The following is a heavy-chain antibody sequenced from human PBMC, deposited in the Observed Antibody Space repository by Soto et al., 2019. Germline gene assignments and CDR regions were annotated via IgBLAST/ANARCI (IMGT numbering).Heavy chain of an antibody. CDR3: ARWGSRSSGWFDP. D-gene: IGHD6-19*01. Sequence: PSETLSLTCSVYGAPFSGYYWSWIRQSPGKGLEWIGEIHHSGSTNYNPSLKSRVTISVDTSKNQFSLKLSSVTAADTAVYYCARWGSRSSGWFDPWGQGTLVTVS. J-gene: IGHJ5*02. CDR2: IHHSGST. CDR1: GAPFSGYY. V-gene: IGHV4-34*01.